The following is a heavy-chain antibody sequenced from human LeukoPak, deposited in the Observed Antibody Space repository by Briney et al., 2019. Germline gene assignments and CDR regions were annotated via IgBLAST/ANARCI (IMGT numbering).Heavy chain of an antibody. D-gene: IGHD2-15*01. V-gene: IGHV1-2*02. J-gene: IGHJ3*02. CDR3: AGDVRYCSGGSCFMNAFDI. CDR2: INPNSGGT. CDR1: GYTFTGYY. Sequence: ASVKVSCKASGYTFTGYYMHWVRQAPGQGLEWMGWINPNSGGTNYAQKFQGRVTMTRDTSISTAYMELSRQRSDDTAVYYCAGDVRYCSGGSCFMNAFDIWGQGTMVTVSS.